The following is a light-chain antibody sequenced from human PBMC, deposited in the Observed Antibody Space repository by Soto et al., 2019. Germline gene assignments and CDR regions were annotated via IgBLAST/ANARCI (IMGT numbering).Light chain of an antibody. V-gene: IGLV2-14*03. CDR1: SSDVGAYDF. J-gene: IGLJ1*01. Sequence: QSVLTQPASVSGSPGQSIAISCTGTSSDVGAYDFVSWYQQHPDKAPKLLIYEVSNRPSGVSDRFSGSKSVNTATLTISGLQAEDEADYYCSSHTTSNTRVFGTGNRSPS. CDR2: EVS. CDR3: SSHTTSNTRV.